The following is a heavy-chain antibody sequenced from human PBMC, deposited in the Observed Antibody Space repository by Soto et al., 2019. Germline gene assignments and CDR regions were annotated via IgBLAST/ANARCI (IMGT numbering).Heavy chain of an antibody. V-gene: IGHV1-69*06. Sequence: QVQLEQSGAEVKKPGSSVKVSCKASGGTLSDHGVAWLRQAPGQGLEWMGGTLPVFNAPKYAPRFQGRVTIAADKSTEIAYMELRSLTSEDTALYYCARGVFGPGNYYAGPSAFAIWGQGTMVIVSS. CDR3: ARGVFGPGNYYAGPSAFAI. CDR2: TLPVFNAP. J-gene: IGHJ3*02. D-gene: IGHD3-10*01. CDR1: GGTLSDHG.